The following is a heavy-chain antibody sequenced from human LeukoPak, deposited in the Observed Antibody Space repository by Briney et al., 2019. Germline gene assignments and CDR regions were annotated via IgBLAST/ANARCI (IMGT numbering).Heavy chain of an antibody. J-gene: IGHJ4*02. Sequence: GGSLRLSCAASGFTFNSYTINWVRRAPGKGLEWVSAISGSGGSTYYADSVKGRFTISRDNSKNTLYLQMNSLRAEDTAVYYCANYDILTGLVYWGQGTLVTVSS. CDR2: ISGSGGST. CDR1: GFTFNSYT. CDR3: ANYDILTGLVY. D-gene: IGHD3-9*01. V-gene: IGHV3-23*01.